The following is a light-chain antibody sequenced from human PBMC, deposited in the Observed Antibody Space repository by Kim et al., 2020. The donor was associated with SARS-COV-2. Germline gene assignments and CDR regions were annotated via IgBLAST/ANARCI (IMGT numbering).Light chain of an antibody. V-gene: IGKV1-6*01. J-gene: IGKJ1*01. CDR1: QDIRKD. CDR2: ATS. CDR3: LQDYKYPPT. Sequence: ASVGDRVTITCRASQDIRKDLGWYQPKPGRAPNVLIYATSTLRSGVPSRFSGSGSGTDFTLTISSLQPEDFATYFCLQDYKYPPTFGQGTKVDIK.